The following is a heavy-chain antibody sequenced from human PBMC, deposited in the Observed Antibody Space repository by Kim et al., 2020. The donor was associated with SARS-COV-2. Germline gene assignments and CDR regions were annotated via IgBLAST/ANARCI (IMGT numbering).Heavy chain of an antibody. D-gene: IGHD1-26*01. J-gene: IGHJ4*02. Sequence: STTDACSVKGHFTSSRDNAKNTLYLQLSSLRAEDTAVYYCVRDSPGAFDYWGQGILVTVSS. V-gene: IGHV3-74*01. CDR3: VRDSPGAFDY. CDR2: ST.